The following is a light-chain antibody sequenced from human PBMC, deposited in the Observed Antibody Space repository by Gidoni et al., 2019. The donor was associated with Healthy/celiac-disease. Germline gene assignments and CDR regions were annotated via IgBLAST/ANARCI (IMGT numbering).Light chain of an antibody. CDR1: QSLLHSNGYNY. Sequence: DIVMTQSPLSLPVTPGEPASISCRSSQSLLHSNGYNYLDWYLQKPGQSPQLLIDLGSNRASGGPDRFSGSGSGTDFTLKISRVEAEDVGVYYCMQALQTPWTFGQXTKVEIK. V-gene: IGKV2-28*01. CDR2: LGS. CDR3: MQALQTPWT. J-gene: IGKJ1*01.